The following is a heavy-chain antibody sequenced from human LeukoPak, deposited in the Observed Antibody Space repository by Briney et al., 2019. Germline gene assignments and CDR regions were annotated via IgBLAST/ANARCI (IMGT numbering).Heavy chain of an antibody. Sequence: SETLSLTCTVSGGSISSYYWSWIRQPPGKGLEWIGYIYYSGSTNYNPSLKSRVTISVDTSKNQFSLKLSPVTAADTAVYYCARELQENVGPTRGNWFDPWGQGTLVTVSS. J-gene: IGHJ5*02. V-gene: IGHV4-59*01. CDR3: ARELQENVGPTRGNWFDP. CDR2: IYYSGST. CDR1: GGSISSYY. D-gene: IGHD2-15*01.